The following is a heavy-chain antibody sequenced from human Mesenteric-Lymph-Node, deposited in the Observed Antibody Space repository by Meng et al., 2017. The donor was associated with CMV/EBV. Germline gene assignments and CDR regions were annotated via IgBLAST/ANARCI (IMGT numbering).Heavy chain of an antibody. J-gene: IGHJ5*02. CDR3: APDHNWFDP. Sequence: SETLSLTCAVYGGSFSGYYWSWMRQPPGKGLEWIGEINPSGSTNYNPSLKSRVTISVDTSKNQFSLKLSSVTAADTAVYYCAPDHNWFDPWGQGTLVTVSS. D-gene: IGHD1-14*01. CDR2: INPSGST. V-gene: IGHV4-34*01. CDR1: GGSFSGYY.